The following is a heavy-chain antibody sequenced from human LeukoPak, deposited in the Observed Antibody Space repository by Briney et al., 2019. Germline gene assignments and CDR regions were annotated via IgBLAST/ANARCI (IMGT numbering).Heavy chain of an antibody. Sequence: ASVKVSCKVSGGTFSSYAISWVRQAPGQGLEWMGGIIPIFGTANYAQKFQGRVTITADDSTTTAYMELSSLRSEDTAVYYCARVHYDYVWGSYRRNYFDYWGQGTLVTVSS. CDR2: IIPIFGTA. D-gene: IGHD3-16*02. CDR3: ARVHYDYVWGSYRRNYFDY. J-gene: IGHJ4*02. CDR1: GGTFSSYA. V-gene: IGHV1-69*13.